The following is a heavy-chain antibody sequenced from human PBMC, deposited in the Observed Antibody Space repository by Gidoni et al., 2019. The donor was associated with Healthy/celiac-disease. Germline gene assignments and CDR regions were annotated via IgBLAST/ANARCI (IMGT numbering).Heavy chain of an antibody. CDR1: GFTFSRYS. CDR2: MSSSSSYI. V-gene: IGHV3-21*01. CDR3: ARDQRDYYDSSGYYYRVDY. D-gene: IGHD3-22*01. J-gene: IGHJ4*02. Sequence: EVQLVESGGGLVKPGGSLRLSCAASGFTFSRYSMNCVSHGTGKGLEWFSSMSSSSSYIYYADSVKGRFTISRDNAKNSPYLQMKSLRAEDTAVYDCARDQRDYYDSSGYYYRVDYWGQGTLVTVSS.